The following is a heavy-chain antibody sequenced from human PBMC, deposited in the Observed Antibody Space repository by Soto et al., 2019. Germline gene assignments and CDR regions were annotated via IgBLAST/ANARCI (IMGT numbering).Heavy chain of an antibody. D-gene: IGHD4-17*01. V-gene: IGHV4-38-2*01. Sequence: SETLSLTCAVSGYSIRSGYYWGWIRQTPGKGLEWIASIYHSGSTYYNPSLKSRVTISVDTSKNQFSLKLTSVTAADTAVYYCARGAATVTPGWFDPWGQGIMVTVSS. CDR1: GYSIRSGYY. CDR3: ARGAATVTPGWFDP. J-gene: IGHJ5*02. CDR2: IYHSGST.